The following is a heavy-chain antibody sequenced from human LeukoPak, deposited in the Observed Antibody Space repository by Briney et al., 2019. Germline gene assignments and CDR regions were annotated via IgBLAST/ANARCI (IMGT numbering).Heavy chain of an antibody. V-gene: IGHV3-21*01. J-gene: IGHJ3*02. Sequence: GGSLRLSCAASGFTFSSYSMIWVRQAPGKGLEWDSSISSTSRNIYYADSVKGRFTISRDNAKNSLYLQMNSLRAEDTAVYYCARRGNHRGIVGATTYAFDIWGQGTMVTVSS. CDR2: ISSTSRNI. D-gene: IGHD1-26*01. CDR1: GFTFSSYS. CDR3: ARRGNHRGIVGATTYAFDI.